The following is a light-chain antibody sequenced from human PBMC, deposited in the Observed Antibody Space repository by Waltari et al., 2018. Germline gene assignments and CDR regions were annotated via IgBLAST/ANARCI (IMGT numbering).Light chain of an antibody. CDR1: KLGDKD. V-gene: IGLV3-1*01. J-gene: IGLJ2*01. CDR2: EDK. Sequence: SYELTQPPSVSVSPGQTASITCPGAKLGDKDVCWYQQKPGQSPLLITYEDKKRPSGIPERFSGSNSGNTATLTISETQAMDEADYYCQAWDSLMIFGGGTKLTVL. CDR3: QAWDSLMI.